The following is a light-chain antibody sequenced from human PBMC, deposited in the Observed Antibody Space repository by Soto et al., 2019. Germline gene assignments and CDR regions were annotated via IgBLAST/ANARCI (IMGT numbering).Light chain of an antibody. V-gene: IGLV1-44*01. Sequence: QSALTQPPSASGTPGQRVAISCSGASSNIGSTRANWYRQLPGSAPKLLIYSDNHRPSGVPDRFPGSKSGTSASLAISGLQSEVEADYSCAAGDNTLNGYDFGNGTNLTVL. J-gene: IGLJ1*01. CDR3: AAGDNTLNGYD. CDR1: SSNIGSTR. CDR2: SDN.